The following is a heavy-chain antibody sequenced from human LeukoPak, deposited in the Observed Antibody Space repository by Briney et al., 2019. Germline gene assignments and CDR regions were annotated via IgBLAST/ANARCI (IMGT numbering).Heavy chain of an antibody. J-gene: IGHJ3*02. Sequence: PGGSLRLSCAASGFTFSSYGMYWVRQAPGKGLEWVAFTRYDGSNKYYADSVKGRFTISRDNSKNTVYLQMNSLRAEDTAVYFCARDLGTNDAFDIWGQGTMLTVSS. V-gene: IGHV3-30*02. CDR3: ARDLGTNDAFDI. CDR1: GFTFSSYG. CDR2: TRYDGSNK. D-gene: IGHD7-27*01.